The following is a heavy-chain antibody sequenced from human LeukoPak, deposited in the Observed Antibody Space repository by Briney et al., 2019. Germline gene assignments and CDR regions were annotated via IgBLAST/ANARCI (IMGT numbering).Heavy chain of an antibody. D-gene: IGHD3-3*01. J-gene: IGHJ4*02. CDR3: TTRSGDFWSGFVN. Sequence: ASVTVSCKVSGNSLSELSIQWVRQAPGKGLECMGGFDPEEAKMVYAQNFQGRVTMTEDSSTQTAYMELSGLTSDATAVYYCTTRSGDFWSGFVNWGQGTLVTVPS. CDR2: FDPEEAKM. CDR1: GNSLSELS. V-gene: IGHV1-24*01.